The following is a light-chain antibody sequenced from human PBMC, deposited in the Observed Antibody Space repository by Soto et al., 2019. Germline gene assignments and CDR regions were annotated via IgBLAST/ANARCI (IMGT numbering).Light chain of an antibody. CDR2: AAS. V-gene: IGKV1-6*01. CDR1: QGIRND. J-gene: IGKJ5*01. CDR3: QQRSNWPPEIT. Sequence: AIQMTQYPSSLSASVGDRVTITCRASQGIRNDLGWYQQKPGKAPKLLIYAASSLQSGVPSRFSGSGSGTDFTLTISSLQPQDFAVYYCQQRSNWPPEITFGQGTRLEIK.